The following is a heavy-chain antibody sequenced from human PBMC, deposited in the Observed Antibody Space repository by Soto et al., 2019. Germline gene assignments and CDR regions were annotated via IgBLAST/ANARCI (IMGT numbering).Heavy chain of an antibody. Sequence: QVQLVQSGAEVKKPGSSVKVSCKASGGTFSSYTISWVRQAPGQGLEWMGRIIPILGIANYAQKFQGRVTITADKSTITAYMELSSLRSEDTAVYYCARSASGYDYWFDPWGQGTLVTVSS. D-gene: IGHD5-12*01. CDR2: IIPILGIA. J-gene: IGHJ5*02. CDR3: ARSASGYDYWFDP. V-gene: IGHV1-69*02. CDR1: GGTFSSYT.